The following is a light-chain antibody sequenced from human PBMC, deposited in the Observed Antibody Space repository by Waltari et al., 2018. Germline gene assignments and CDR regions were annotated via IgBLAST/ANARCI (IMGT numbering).Light chain of an antibody. Sequence: QSALTQPASVSGSPGPSLTISCTGSSRDVGVYKYVSWYQQHPGKAPKLMIYEVSNRPSGVSIRFSGSKSGNTASLTISGLQAEDEADYYCSSYTSSSNVVFGGGTKVTVL. J-gene: IGLJ2*01. V-gene: IGLV2-14*01. CDR3: SSYTSSSNVV. CDR2: EVS. CDR1: SRDVGVYKY.